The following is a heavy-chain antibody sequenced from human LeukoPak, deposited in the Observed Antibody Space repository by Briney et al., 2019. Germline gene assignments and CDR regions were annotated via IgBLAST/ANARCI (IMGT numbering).Heavy chain of an antibody. J-gene: IGHJ6*03. Sequence: GGSLRLSCAASGFTVSSNYMTWVRQAPGKGLECVSIIPSGGSTDYADSVKGRFTISRDNSKNTLYLQMNSLRAEDTAVYYCAKSLAAVHNKYYYYYYYMDVWGKGTTVTISS. CDR2: IPSGGST. V-gene: IGHV3-53*01. CDR1: GFTVSSNY. D-gene: IGHD6-13*01. CDR3: AKSLAAVHNKYYYYYYYMDV.